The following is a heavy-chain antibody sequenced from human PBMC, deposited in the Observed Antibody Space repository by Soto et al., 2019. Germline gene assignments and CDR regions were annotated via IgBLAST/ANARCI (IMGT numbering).Heavy chain of an antibody. D-gene: IGHD3-22*01. J-gene: IGHJ5*02. V-gene: IGHV3-30-3*01. CDR1: GFTFSSYA. CDR2: ISYDGSNK. CDR3: ARDFGSYYYDSSGPGGWFDP. Sequence: GGSLRLSCAASGFTFSSYAMHWVRQAPGKGLEWVAVISYDGSNKYYADSVKGRFTISRDNSKNTLYLQMNSLRAEDTAVYYCARDFGSYYYDSSGPGGWFDPWGQGTLVTVSS.